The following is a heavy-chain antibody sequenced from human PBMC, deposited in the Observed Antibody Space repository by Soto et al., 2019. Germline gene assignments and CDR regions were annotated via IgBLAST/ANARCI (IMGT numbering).Heavy chain of an antibody. CDR2: IRQDGSEK. Sequence: GGSLRLSCAASVFTFSSYSMNWVRQAPGKGLEWVGNIRQDGSEKNYVDSVKGRFTISRDNAKNSLYLQMNSLRAEDTAFYYCAREIVVARGASYFDYWGPGTQVTVSS. CDR1: VFTFSSYS. J-gene: IGHJ4*02. CDR3: AREIVVARGASYFDY. D-gene: IGHD2-2*01. V-gene: IGHV3-7*01.